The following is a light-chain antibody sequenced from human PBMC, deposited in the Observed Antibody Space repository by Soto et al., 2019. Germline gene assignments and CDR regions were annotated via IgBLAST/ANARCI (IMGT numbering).Light chain of an antibody. CDR3: TSYTSSSTNYV. J-gene: IGLJ1*01. V-gene: IGLV2-14*01. CDR2: EVS. Sequence: QSALTQPASVSGSPGQSITISCTGTSSDIGGYDYVSWYQQHPGKAPKLMIYEVSNRPSGVSNRFSGSKSGNTASLTISGLQAEDEADYYCTSYTSSSTNYVFGTETKVTVL. CDR1: SSDIGGYDY.